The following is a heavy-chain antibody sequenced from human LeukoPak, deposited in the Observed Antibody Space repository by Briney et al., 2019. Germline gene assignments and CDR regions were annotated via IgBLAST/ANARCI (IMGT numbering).Heavy chain of an antibody. V-gene: IGHV4-34*01. J-gene: IGHJ5*02. Sequence: PSETLSLTCAVYGGSFSGYYWSWIRQPPGKGLEWIGEINHSGSTNYNPSLKSRVTISVDTSKNQFSLKLSSVTAADTAVYYCASFYGSGSYSPAGWFNPWGQGTLVTVSS. D-gene: IGHD3-10*01. CDR2: INHSGST. CDR3: ASFYGSGSYSPAGWFNP. CDR1: GGSFSGYY.